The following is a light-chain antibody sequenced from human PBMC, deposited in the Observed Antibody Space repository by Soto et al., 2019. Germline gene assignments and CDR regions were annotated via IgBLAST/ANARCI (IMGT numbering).Light chain of an antibody. CDR1: SSDVGAYNY. J-gene: IGLJ1*01. Sequence: QSALTQPASVSGSPGQSIALSCTGTSSDVGAYNYVSWYQQYPGKAPKVMIFDVSNRPSGVSNRFSGSKSDNTASLTISGLQAEDEADYYCNSFTTSGTYVFGTGTKVTVL. V-gene: IGLV2-14*01. CDR2: DVS. CDR3: NSFTTSGTYV.